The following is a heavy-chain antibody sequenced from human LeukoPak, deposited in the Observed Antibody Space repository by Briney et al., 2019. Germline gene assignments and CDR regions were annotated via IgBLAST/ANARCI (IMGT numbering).Heavy chain of an antibody. CDR3: ARVRYYEFWSGYPYYYYYMDV. CDR1: GGSISSYY. Sequence: SETLSLTCTVSGGSISSYYWSWLRQPAGKGLEWIGRIYTSGSTNYNPSLKSRVTMSVDTSKNQFSLKLSSVTAADTAVYYCARVRYYEFWSGYPYYYYYMDVWGKGTTVTVSS. D-gene: IGHD3-3*01. V-gene: IGHV4-4*07. J-gene: IGHJ6*03. CDR2: IYTSGST.